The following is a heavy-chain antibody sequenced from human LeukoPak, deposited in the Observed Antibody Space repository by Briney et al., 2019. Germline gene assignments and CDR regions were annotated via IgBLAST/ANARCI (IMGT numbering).Heavy chain of an antibody. CDR1: GFTFSSYA. CDR3: ARDSSDIRSLIAH. V-gene: IGHV3-23*01. CDR2: ISGSGGST. D-gene: IGHD2-15*01. J-gene: IGHJ1*01. Sequence: GGSLRLSCAASGFTFSSYAMSWVRQAPGKGLEWVSAISGSGGSTYYADSVKGRFTISRDNSKNTLYLQMNSLRAEDTAVYYCARDSSDIRSLIAHWGQGTLVTVSS.